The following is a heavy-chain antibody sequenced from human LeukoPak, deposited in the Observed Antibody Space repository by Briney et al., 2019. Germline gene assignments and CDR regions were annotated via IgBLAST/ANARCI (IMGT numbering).Heavy chain of an antibody. D-gene: IGHD3-10*01. J-gene: IGHJ3*02. Sequence: GGSLRLSCAASGFSFSAYGVPWVRQAPGKGLEWVAVIWYDGSSKDYADSVKGRFTLSRDNSKNTLYLQMNSLTVEDTAVYYCARDKGSGSYLKGDAFDIWGQGTMVTVSS. V-gene: IGHV3-33*01. CDR3: ARDKGSGSYLKGDAFDI. CDR2: IWYDGSSK. CDR1: GFSFSAYG.